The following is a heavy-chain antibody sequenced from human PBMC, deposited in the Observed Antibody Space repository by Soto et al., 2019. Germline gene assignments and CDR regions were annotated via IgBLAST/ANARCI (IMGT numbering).Heavy chain of an antibody. Sequence: SETLPLTCTVSGVSISSSSYSCGWIRQPPGRGLEWIGSIYYSGSTYYNPSLKSRVTISVDTSKNQFSLKLSSVTAADTAVYYCARHYIPHLDYYGMDVWGQGTTVT. V-gene: IGHV4-39*01. CDR1: GVSISSSSYS. CDR3: ARHYIPHLDYYGMDV. J-gene: IGHJ6*02. CDR2: IYYSGST. D-gene: IGHD3-10*01.